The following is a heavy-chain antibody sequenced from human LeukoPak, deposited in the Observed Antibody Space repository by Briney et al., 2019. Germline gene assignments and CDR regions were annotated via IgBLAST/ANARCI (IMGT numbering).Heavy chain of an antibody. CDR3: AKDKGQWLALDY. V-gene: IGHV3-23*01. J-gene: IGHJ4*02. Sequence: RGSLRLSCAASGFTVSSNYMSWVRQAPGKGLEWVASISRSGGNSHYADSVKGRFTISRDNSKNTLYLQMNSLRAEDTAVYYCAKDKGQWLALDYWGQGTLVTVSS. CDR1: GFTVSSNY. D-gene: IGHD6-19*01. CDR2: ISRSGGNS.